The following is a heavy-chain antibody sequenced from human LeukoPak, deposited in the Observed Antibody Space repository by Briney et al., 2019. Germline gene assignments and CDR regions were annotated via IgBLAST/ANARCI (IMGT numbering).Heavy chain of an antibody. CDR3: ASTYPGGAYYSHYYYGMDV. J-gene: IGHJ6*02. Sequence: ASVKVSCKASRYTFTSYYMHWVRQAPGQGLEWMGIINPSGGSTSYAQKFQGRVTMTRDTSTSTVYMELSSLRSEDTAVYYCASTYPGGAYYSHYYYGMDVWGQGTTVTVSS. D-gene: IGHD2-21*01. CDR1: RYTFTSYY. V-gene: IGHV1-46*01. CDR2: INPSGGST.